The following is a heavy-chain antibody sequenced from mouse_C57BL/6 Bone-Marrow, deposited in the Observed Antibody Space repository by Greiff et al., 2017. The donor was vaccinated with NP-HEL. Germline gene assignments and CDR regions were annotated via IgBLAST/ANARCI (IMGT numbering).Heavy chain of an antibody. V-gene: IGHV5-9-1*02. CDR3: TRGGTGFYAMDY. CDR2: ISSGGDYL. D-gene: IGHD4-1*01. CDR1: GFTFSRYA. Sequence: VMLVESGEGLVKPGGSLKLSCAASGFTFSRYAMSWVRPTPEKRLEWVAYISSGGDYLYYADTVKGRFTISRDNARNTLYLQMSSLKSEDTAMYYCTRGGTGFYAMDYWGQGTSVTVSS. J-gene: IGHJ4*01.